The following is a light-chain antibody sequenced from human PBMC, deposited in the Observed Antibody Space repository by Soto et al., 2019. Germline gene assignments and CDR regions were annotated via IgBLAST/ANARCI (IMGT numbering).Light chain of an antibody. CDR2: DVS. Sequence: DIQMTQSPSTLSASVGDRVTITCRASQTISSWLAWYLQKPGKAPKLLIYDVSSLESGVPSRFSGSGSGTEFTLTISSLQPDDFATYYCQQTNSFPRTFGPGTKVDIK. CDR1: QTISSW. V-gene: IGKV1-5*01. J-gene: IGKJ1*01. CDR3: QQTNSFPRT.